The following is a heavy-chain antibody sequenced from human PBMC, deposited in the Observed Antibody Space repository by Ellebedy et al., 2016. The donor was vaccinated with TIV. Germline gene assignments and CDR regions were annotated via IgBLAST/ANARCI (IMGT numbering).Heavy chain of an antibody. Sequence: GESLKISXAASGFSLSSYTMNWVRQAAGKGLEWVSSISTTSTYIYYADSVNGRFTISRNNAKNSVDLQMNGLRAEDTAVYYCVRDAPRSNYIDFDSWGQGTQVTVSS. CDR1: GFSLSSYT. CDR2: ISTTSTYI. D-gene: IGHD4-11*01. J-gene: IGHJ4*02. CDR3: VRDAPRSNYIDFDS. V-gene: IGHV3-21*06.